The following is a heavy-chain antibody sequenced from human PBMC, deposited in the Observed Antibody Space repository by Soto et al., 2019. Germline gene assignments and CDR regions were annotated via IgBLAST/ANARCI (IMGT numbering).Heavy chain of an antibody. CDR2: ISAYNGNT. Sequence: QVQLVQSGAEVKKPGASVKVSCKASGYTFTSYGISWVRQASGQGLEWMGWISAYNGNTKYAQKLQGRVTMTTDTSTSTASMELRSLRSDDTAVYYCARYEAYKCNDGGWFDPWGQGTLVTVSS. J-gene: IGHJ5*02. CDR1: GYTFTSYG. V-gene: IGHV1-18*01. D-gene: IGHD1-1*01. CDR3: ARYEAYKCNDGGWFDP.